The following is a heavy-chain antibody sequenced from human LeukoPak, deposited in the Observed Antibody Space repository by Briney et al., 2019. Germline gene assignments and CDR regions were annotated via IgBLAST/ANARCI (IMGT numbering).Heavy chain of an antibody. J-gene: IGHJ3*02. CDR1: GGSVSSGSYY. V-gene: IGHV4-61*01. CDR2: IYYSEST. D-gene: IGHD3-10*01. CDR3: AREVPVFAMVRGVTPLIDAFDI. Sequence: PSETLSLTCTVSGGSVSSGSYYWSWIRQPPGKGLEWIGYIYYSESTNYNPSLKSRVTISVDTSKNQFSLKLSSVTAADTAVYYCAREVPVFAMVRGVTPLIDAFDIWGQGTMVTVSS.